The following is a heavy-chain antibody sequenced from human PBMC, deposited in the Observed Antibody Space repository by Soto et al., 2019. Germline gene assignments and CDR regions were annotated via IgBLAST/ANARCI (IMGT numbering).Heavy chain of an antibody. J-gene: IGHJ4*02. Sequence: EVQLLESGGGLVQPGGSLRLSCAASGFSFRTYAMSWVRQAPGQGLEWVSVISDTGDDTYYADSVKGRFTTSRDSSRNTLYLRMNSLRAEDTAVYYCASYVRGPTFYLDSWGQGTLVTVAS. CDR3: ASYVRGPTFYLDS. CDR2: ISDTGDDT. V-gene: IGHV3-23*01. D-gene: IGHD3-10*02. CDR1: GFSFRTYA.